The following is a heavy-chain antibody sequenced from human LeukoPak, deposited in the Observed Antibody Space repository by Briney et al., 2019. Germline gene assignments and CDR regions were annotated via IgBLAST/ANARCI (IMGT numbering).Heavy chain of an antibody. V-gene: IGHV3-23*01. Sequence: GRSLRLSCAASGFTFSSYAMSWVRQAPGKGLEWVSAISGSGDGTYYADSVKGRFTISRDNSKNTLYLQMSGLRAEDTAVYYCAKEPSYCTNGVCYSRVFDRWGQGTLVTVSS. CDR3: AKEPSYCTNGVCYSRVFDR. CDR2: ISGSGDGT. J-gene: IGHJ5*02. CDR1: GFTFSSYA. D-gene: IGHD2-8*01.